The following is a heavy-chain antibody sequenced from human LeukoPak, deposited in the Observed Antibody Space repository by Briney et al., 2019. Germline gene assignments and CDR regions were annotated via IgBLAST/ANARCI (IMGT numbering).Heavy chain of an antibody. Sequence: PGGSLRLSCAASGFTFSDYYMSWIRQAPGKGLEWVSYISSSGSTIYYADSVKGRFTISRDNAKNSLYLQMNSLRAAGTAVYYCARIPYSNYVPYYYYYMDVGAKGPRSPSP. CDR3: ARIPYSNYVPYYYYYMDV. V-gene: IGHV3-11*01. J-gene: IGHJ6*03. CDR1: GFTFSDYY. CDR2: ISSSGSTI. D-gene: IGHD4-11*01.